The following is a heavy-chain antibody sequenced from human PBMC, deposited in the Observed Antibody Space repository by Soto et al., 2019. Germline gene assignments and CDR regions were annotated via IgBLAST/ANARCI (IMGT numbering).Heavy chain of an antibody. CDR3: ARGSGAQIVGRDFDI. CDR2: IYYSGST. D-gene: IGHD3-10*01. CDR1: VVSVISGSYY. V-gene: IGHV4-61*01. Sequence: SATXSLTCTVSVVSVISGSYYWSWIRQPPGKGLEWIGYIYYSGSTNYNPSLKSRVTISVDTSKNQFSLKMSSVTAADTAVYYCARGSGAQIVGRDFDIWGQGTMVTVSS. J-gene: IGHJ3*02.